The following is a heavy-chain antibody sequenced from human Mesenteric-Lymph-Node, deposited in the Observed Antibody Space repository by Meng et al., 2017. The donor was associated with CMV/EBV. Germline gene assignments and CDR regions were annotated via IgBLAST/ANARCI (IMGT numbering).Heavy chain of an antibody. CDR1: GGTFSSYA. Sequence: SVKVSCKASGGTFSSYAISWVRQAPGQGLEWMGGIIPILGIANYAQKFQGRVTITADKSTSTAYMELSSLRSEDTAVYYCASPLVPAAIPYYYYYGMDVWGQGTTVTVSS. CDR2: IIPILGIA. J-gene: IGHJ6*02. CDR3: ASPLVPAAIPYYYYYGMDV. D-gene: IGHD2-2*01. V-gene: IGHV1-69*10.